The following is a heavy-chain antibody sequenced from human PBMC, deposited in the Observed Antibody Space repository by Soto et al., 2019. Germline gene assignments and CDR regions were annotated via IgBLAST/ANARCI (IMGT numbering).Heavy chain of an antibody. CDR2: IHYSGTT. V-gene: IGHV4-39*01. CDR1: GDSMSDTFYS. CDR3: ARHSKAVAAAMAY. J-gene: IGHJ4*02. D-gene: IGHD6-19*01. Sequence: SETLFLTFRVSGDSMSDTFYSWGWIRQPQGKGLEWIGSIHYSGTTQFHPSLKTRVTISVDTSKNEFSLRLKSVTDANTAVYYCARHSKAVAAAMAYWGQGVPVTVSS.